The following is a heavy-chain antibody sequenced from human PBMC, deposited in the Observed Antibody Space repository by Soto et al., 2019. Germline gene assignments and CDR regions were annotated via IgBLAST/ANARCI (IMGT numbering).Heavy chain of an antibody. J-gene: IGHJ4*02. D-gene: IGHD2-8*01. CDR3: AGRVCMRSTEPQTDC. CDR1: GASITQYY. CDR2: VSSTGST. Sequence: SETLSLTCTVSGASITQYYWNWIRQSPGKGLEWIVSVSSTGSTVYNPSLTSRVTVSLGTSKNQFSLTLNSVTAADTAVYHCAGRVCMRSTEPQTDCWGQGTPVTVSS. V-gene: IGHV4-59*01.